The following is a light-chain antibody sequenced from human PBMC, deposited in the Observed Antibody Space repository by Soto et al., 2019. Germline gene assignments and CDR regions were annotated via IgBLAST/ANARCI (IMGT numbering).Light chain of an antibody. V-gene: IGKV3-11*01. CDR3: QQRDSWPPLT. CDR2: DAT. J-gene: IGKJ4*01. Sequence: VLTQSPVTLSLSPGETATLFRKASQSVGIYLGWFQQKPGQAARVLLYDATNRAVGVPDRFSGSGSGTDFTLTIRSREAEDSAVYCCQQRDSWPPLTFGGGTKCELK. CDR1: QSVGIY.